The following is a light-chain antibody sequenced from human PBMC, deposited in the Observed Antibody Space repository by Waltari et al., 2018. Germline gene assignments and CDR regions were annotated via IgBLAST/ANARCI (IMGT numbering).Light chain of an antibody. CDR2: LGS. J-gene: IGKJ1*01. V-gene: IGKV2-28*01. CDR3: MQALQTPRT. Sequence: DIVMTQSPLSLPVTPGEPASISCRSSQSLLYGNTYNYLDWYLQKPGQSPQVLIYLGSNRASGVPDRFSGSGSDTDFTLNISSVEAEDVGVYYCMQALQTPRTFGQGTKVEIK. CDR1: QSLLYGNTYNY.